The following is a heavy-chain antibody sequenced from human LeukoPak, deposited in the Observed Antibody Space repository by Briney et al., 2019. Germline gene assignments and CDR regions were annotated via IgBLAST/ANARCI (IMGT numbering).Heavy chain of an antibody. CDR2: ISYSGST. V-gene: IGHV4-59*11. Sequence: SETLSLTCTVSGGSINSHYWSWIRQPPGKGLQWIGFISYSGSTSYNPSLLSRVTISVDTSKNQFSLKLNSVTAADAALYFCARSYYDFWSGFYSDFWGQGALVTVSS. D-gene: IGHD3-3*01. J-gene: IGHJ4*02. CDR3: ARSYYDFWSGFYSDF. CDR1: GGSINSHY.